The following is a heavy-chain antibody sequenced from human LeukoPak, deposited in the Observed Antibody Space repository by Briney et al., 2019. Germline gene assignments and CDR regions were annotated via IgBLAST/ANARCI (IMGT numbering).Heavy chain of an antibody. CDR3: AKASSELVPLYYYYMDV. J-gene: IGHJ6*03. D-gene: IGHD6-6*01. V-gene: IGHV3-30*02. CDR2: IRYDGSNN. CDR1: GFTFSDYG. Sequence: GGSLRLSCAASGFTFSDYGMNWVRQAPGKGLEWVTFIRYDGSNNYYADSVKGRFTISRDNSKNTLYLQMNSLGAEDTAVYYCAKASSELVPLYYYYMDVWGKGTTVTVSS.